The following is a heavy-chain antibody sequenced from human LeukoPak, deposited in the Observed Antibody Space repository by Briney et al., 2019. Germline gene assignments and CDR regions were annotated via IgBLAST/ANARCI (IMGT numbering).Heavy chain of an antibody. CDR2: ISAYNGNT. CDR1: GSTFTSSG. CDR3: ATSYSSSSGGYYFDY. V-gene: IGHV1-18*01. Sequence: GASVKVSCKASGSTFTSSGISWVRQAPGQGLEWMGWISAYNGNTNYAQKLQGRVTMTTDTSTSTAYMELRSLKSDDTAVYYCATSYSSSSGGYYFDYWGQGTLVTVSS. J-gene: IGHJ4*02. D-gene: IGHD6-6*01.